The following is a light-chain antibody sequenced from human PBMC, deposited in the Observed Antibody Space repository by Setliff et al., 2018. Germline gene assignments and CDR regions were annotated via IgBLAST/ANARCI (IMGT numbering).Light chain of an antibody. CDR1: SSDVGSYHL. Sequence: QSALTRPASVSGSPGQSITISCAGTSSDVGSYHLVSWYQQHPGKAPKLMIYEVNNRPSGVSNRFSGSKSGNTASLTISGLQAEDEGDYYCCSYVTGGTLAFGGGTKVTVL. J-gene: IGLJ3*02. CDR2: EVN. V-gene: IGLV2-23*02. CDR3: CSYVTGGTLA.